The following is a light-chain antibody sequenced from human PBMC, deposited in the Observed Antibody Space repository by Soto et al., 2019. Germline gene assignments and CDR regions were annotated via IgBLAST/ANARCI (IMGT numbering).Light chain of an antibody. Sequence: DIQMTQSPSTLSGSVGDRVTMACRASQTISSWLAWYQQKPGKAPKLLIYKASTLQSGVPSRFSGSGSGTDFTLTISCLQSEDFATYYCQQCYSYPRTFGQGTKVDIK. CDR3: QQCYSYPRT. CDR1: QTISSW. J-gene: IGKJ1*01. CDR2: KAS. V-gene: IGKV1-5*03.